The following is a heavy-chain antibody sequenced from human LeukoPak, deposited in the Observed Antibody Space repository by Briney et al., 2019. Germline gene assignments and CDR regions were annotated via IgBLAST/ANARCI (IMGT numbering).Heavy chain of an antibody. D-gene: IGHD3-22*01. Sequence: PSETLSLTCTVSDGSISSYYWSWIRQPPGKGLEWIGYIYYSGSTNYNPSLKSRVTISVDTSKNQFSLKLSSVTAADTAVYYCARGATYYYDSSGYPFDYWGQGTLVTVSS. CDR2: IYYSGST. J-gene: IGHJ4*02. V-gene: IGHV4-59*08. CDR3: ARGATYYYDSSGYPFDY. CDR1: DGSISSYY.